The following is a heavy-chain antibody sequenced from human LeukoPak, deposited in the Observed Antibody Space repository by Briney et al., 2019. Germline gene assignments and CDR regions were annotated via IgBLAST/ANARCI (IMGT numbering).Heavy chain of an antibody. Sequence: PGGSLRLSCAASGFTVSTNYMSWVRQAPGKGLEWVSVIYRGGSTYYVDAVKGRFTISRDNSKNTLFPQMNSLRAEDTAVYYCARDFSHRTFDYWGQGTLVTVSS. CDR1: GFTVSTNY. CDR2: IYRGGST. V-gene: IGHV3-66*01. J-gene: IGHJ4*02. CDR3: ARDFSHRTFDY.